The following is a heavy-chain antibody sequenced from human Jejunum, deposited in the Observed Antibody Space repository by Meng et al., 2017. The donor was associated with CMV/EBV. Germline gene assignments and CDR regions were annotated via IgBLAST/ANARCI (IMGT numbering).Heavy chain of an antibody. CDR1: DSCSRESVG. J-gene: IGHJ4*02. D-gene: IGHD6-19*01. Sequence: DSCSRESVGWNWIRQSPSRGLEWLGRTYYRSRWLYDYAPSVRSRITIDADTSKNEVSLRLKSVTPEDTAVYYCARRHFSGWYYFDSWGQGTLVTVSS. CDR3: ARRHFSGWYYFDS. V-gene: IGHV6-1*01. CDR2: TYYRSRWLY.